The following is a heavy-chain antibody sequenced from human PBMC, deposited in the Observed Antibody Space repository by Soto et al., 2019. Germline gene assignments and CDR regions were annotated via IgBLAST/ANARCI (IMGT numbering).Heavy chain of an antibody. V-gene: IGHV1-69*13. CDR2: IIPIFGTA. CDR3: ARESSRGDAFDI. Sequence: GASVKVSCKASGGTFSSYAISWVRQAPGQGLEWMGGIIPIFGTANYAQKFQGRVTITADESTSTAYMELSSLRSEDTAVYYCARESSRGDAFDIWGQGTMVTVSS. J-gene: IGHJ3*02. D-gene: IGHD3-10*01. CDR1: GGTFSSYA.